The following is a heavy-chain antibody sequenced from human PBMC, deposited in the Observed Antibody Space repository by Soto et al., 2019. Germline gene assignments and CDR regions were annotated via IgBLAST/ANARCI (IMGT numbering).Heavy chain of an antibody. Sequence: QVQLVQSGAEVKKPGSSVKVSCKASGGTFSSYAISWVRQAPGQGLEWMGGIIPIFGTANYAQKFQGRVTITADESTSTAYMELSSLRSEDTAVYYCARGALFDILTGAIHYYYYGMDVWGQGTTVTVSS. D-gene: IGHD3-9*01. J-gene: IGHJ6*02. CDR2: IIPIFGTA. CDR1: GGTFSSYA. V-gene: IGHV1-69*01. CDR3: ARGALFDILTGAIHYYYYGMDV.